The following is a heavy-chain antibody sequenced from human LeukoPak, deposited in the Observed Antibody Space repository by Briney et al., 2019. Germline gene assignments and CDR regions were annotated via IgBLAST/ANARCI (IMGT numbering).Heavy chain of an antibody. CDR3: ARVNGDYRLAWFDP. CDR2: INHSGST. J-gene: IGHJ5*02. D-gene: IGHD4-17*01. CDR1: GFTFSTYT. V-gene: IGHV4-34*01. Sequence: GSLRLSCAASGFTFSTYTMYWVRQPPGKGLEWIGEINHSGSTTYNPSLKSRVTTSVDTSKNQFSLKLSSVTAADTAVYYCARVNGDYRLAWFDPWGQGTLVTVSS.